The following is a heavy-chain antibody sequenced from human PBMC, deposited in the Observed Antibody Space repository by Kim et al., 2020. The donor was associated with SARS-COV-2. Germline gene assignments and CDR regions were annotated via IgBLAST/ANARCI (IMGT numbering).Heavy chain of an antibody. CDR1: GGSIRSTNHY. D-gene: IGHD3-10*01. V-gene: IGHV4-39*01. CDR2: ILYTGST. Sequence: SETLSLTCTVSGGSIRSTNHYWGWIRQPPGKGLEWIGNILYTGSTYYNPSLKSRVTISVDMSKNKFSLKLSSVTAADTAVYYCAVLGIYYYHDPWGQGTLVTVSS. CDR3: AVLGIYYYHDP. J-gene: IGHJ5*02.